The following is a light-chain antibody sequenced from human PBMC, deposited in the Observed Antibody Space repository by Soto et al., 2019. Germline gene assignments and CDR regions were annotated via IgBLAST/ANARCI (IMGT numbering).Light chain of an antibody. CDR1: RSVSSN. CDR3: QQYNNWPPWT. V-gene: IGKV3-15*01. CDR2: GAS. Sequence: EIVMTQSPATLSVSPGERATLSCRASRSVSSNLAWYQQKPGQAPRLLIYGASTRATGIPARFSGSGSGKEFTLTISSLQSEDVEVYYCQQYNNWPPWTFGQGTKVELK. J-gene: IGKJ1*01.